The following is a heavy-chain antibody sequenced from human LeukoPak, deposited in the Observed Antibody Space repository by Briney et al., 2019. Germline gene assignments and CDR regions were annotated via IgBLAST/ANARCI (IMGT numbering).Heavy chain of an antibody. Sequence: PSETLSLTCAVYGGSFSDYYWSWIRQPPGKGREWIGEINHSGSTNYNPSLKSRVAISVDTSKNQFSLKLSSVTAADTAVYYCARNSVTSPGGAFDIWGQGTMVTVSS. CDR2: INHSGST. CDR1: GGSFSDYY. V-gene: IGHV4-34*01. D-gene: IGHD4-17*01. CDR3: ARNSVTSPGGAFDI. J-gene: IGHJ3*02.